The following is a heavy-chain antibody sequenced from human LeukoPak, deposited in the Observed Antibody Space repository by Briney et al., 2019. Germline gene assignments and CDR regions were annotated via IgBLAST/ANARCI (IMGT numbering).Heavy chain of an antibody. CDR2: INHSGGT. D-gene: IGHD3-16*01. CDR1: GGSFGGYY. CDR3: ARTDRRGIHHTWYFDY. J-gene: IGHJ4*02. Sequence: SETLSLTCAVYGGSFGGYYWSWIRQPPGKGLEWIGEINHSGGTNYNPSLKSRVTISVDTSKNQFSLKLSSVTAADTAVYYCARTDRRGIHHTWYFDYWGQGTLVTVSS. V-gene: IGHV4-34*01.